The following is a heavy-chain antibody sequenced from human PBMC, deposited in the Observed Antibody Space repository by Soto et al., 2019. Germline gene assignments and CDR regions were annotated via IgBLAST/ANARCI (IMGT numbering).Heavy chain of an antibody. J-gene: IGHJ3*02. CDR3: ASIGYSDAFDI. CDR1: GFTCSSYS. CDR2: ISSSSSTI. Sequence: GSLRLSCAASGFTCSSYSMNWVRQAPGKGLEWVSYISSSSSTIYYADSVKGRFTISRDNAKNSLYLQMNSLRAEDTAVYYCASIGYSDAFDIWGQGTMVTVS. V-gene: IGHV3-48*01. D-gene: IGHD3-22*01.